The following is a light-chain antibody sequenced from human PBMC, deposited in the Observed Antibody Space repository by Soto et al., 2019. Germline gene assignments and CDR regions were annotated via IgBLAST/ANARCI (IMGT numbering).Light chain of an antibody. CDR2: GNN. V-gene: IGLV1-47*01. CDR3: AAWDDSLSGSYV. CDR1: SSNIGSNY. Sequence: QSALTQPPSASGTPGQRVTISCSGSSSNIGSNYVYWYQQLPGTAPKLLIYGNNQRPSGVPDRFSGSKSGTSASLAISGLRSEVEADYYCAAWDDSLSGSYVFGTGTKLTVL. J-gene: IGLJ1*01.